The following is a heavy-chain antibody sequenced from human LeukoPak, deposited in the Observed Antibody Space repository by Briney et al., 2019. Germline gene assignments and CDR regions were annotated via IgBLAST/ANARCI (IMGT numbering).Heavy chain of an antibody. J-gene: IGHJ4*02. CDR1: GFTFSDYY. CDR2: ISTSGSTI. Sequence: GGSLRLSCAASGFTFSDYYMSWIRQAPGKGLEWISYISTSGSTIYYADSVRGRFTISRDNAKNSLYLQMNSLRAEDTAVYSCARYRDFWSGQNHFDYWGQGTLVTVSS. V-gene: IGHV3-11*04. CDR3: ARYRDFWSGQNHFDY. D-gene: IGHD3-3*01.